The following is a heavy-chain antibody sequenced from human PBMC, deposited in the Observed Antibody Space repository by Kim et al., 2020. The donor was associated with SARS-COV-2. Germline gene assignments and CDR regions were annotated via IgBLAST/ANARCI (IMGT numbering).Heavy chain of an antibody. CDR2: IIGSGTTI. J-gene: IGHJ4*02. D-gene: IGHD4-4*01. Sequence: GGSLRLSCAASGFTFSSYEMNWVRQAPGKGLEWVSYIIGSGTTIYYADSVGGRFTISRDNDKNSLYLQMNSLRAEDTAVYYCARGPNYSPFDYWGQGTL. CDR3: ARGPNYSPFDY. V-gene: IGHV3-48*03. CDR1: GFTFSSYE.